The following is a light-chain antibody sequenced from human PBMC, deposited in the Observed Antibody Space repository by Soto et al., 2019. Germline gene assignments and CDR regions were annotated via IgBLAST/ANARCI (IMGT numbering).Light chain of an antibody. Sequence: EIVLTQSPATLSLSPGDRATLSCRASQSVSSYLAWYQQKPGQAPRLLIYDASNRATGIPARFSGSGSGTDFTLTITTLEPEDFAVYYCQQRSNWLPITFGQGTRLEIK. CDR1: QSVSSY. V-gene: IGKV3-11*01. J-gene: IGKJ5*01. CDR3: QQRSNWLPIT. CDR2: DAS.